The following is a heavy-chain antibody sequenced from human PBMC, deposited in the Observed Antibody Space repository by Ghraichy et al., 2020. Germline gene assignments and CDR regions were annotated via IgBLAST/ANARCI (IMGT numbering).Heavy chain of an antibody. CDR1: GFTFSNYA. D-gene: IGHD3-9*01. Sequence: GGSLRLSCAASGFTFSNYAMIWVRQAPGKGLEWVASIRNNGGTHYADSVKGRFTISRDNSKNTVHLQMSSLRAEDTAVYYCARPDPRLGTTGWAYYMDVWGQGTTVTVSS. J-gene: IGHJ6*02. CDR3: ARPDPRLGTTGWAYYMDV. CDR2: IRNNGGT. V-gene: IGHV3-23*01.